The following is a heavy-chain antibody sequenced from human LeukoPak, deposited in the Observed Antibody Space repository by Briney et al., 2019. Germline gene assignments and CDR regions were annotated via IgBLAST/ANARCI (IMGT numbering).Heavy chain of an antibody. Sequence: PSETLSLTCAVYGGSFSGYYWSWIRQPPGKGLEWIGEINHSGSTNYNPSLKSRVTISVDTSKNQFSLKLSSVTAADTAVYYCARGPSYGSGSYPHYWGQGTLVTVSS. CDR1: GGSFSGYY. D-gene: IGHD3-10*01. CDR3: ARGPSYGSGSYPHY. V-gene: IGHV4-34*01. CDR2: INHSGST. J-gene: IGHJ4*02.